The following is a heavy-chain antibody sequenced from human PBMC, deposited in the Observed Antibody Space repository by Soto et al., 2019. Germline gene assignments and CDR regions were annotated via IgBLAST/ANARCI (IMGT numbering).Heavy chain of an antibody. Sequence: VGSLRLSCAASGFTFSSYAMSWVRQAPGKGLEWVSAISGSGGSTYYADSVKGRFTISRDNSKNTLYLQMNSLRAEDTAVYYCAKEPPPILRYFDWLFIDYWGQGTLVTVSS. CDR3: AKEPPPILRYFDWLFIDY. CDR2: ISGSGGST. CDR1: GFTFSSYA. V-gene: IGHV3-23*01. D-gene: IGHD3-9*01. J-gene: IGHJ4*02.